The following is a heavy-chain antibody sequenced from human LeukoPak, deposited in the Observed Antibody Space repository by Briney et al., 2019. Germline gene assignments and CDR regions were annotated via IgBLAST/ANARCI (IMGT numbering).Heavy chain of an antibody. J-gene: IGHJ5*02. CDR3: ARSKHRPGESIYETDWFDP. CDR2: IIPIFGTA. CDR1: GGTFSSYA. Sequence: SVMISCKASGGTFSSYAISWVRQAPGQGLEWMGGIIPIFGTANYAQKFQGRVTITADESTSTAYMELSSLRSEDTAVYYCARSKHRPGESIYETDWFDPWGQGTLGTVSS. D-gene: IGHD3-10*01. V-gene: IGHV1-69*13.